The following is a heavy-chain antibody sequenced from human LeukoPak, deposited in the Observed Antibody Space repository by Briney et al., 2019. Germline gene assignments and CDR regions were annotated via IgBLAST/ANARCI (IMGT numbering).Heavy chain of an antibody. Sequence: ASVKVSCKASGYTFTSYGITWVRQAPGQGLEWMGWISAYNGNTNYAQKLQGRVTMTTDTSTSTAYMELSSLRSEDTAVYYCASTGRGNYGGNHYYYYMDVWGKGTTVTVSS. CDR3: ASTGRGNYGGNHYYYYMDV. J-gene: IGHJ6*03. CDR1: GYTFTSYG. V-gene: IGHV1-18*01. D-gene: IGHD4-23*01. CDR2: ISAYNGNT.